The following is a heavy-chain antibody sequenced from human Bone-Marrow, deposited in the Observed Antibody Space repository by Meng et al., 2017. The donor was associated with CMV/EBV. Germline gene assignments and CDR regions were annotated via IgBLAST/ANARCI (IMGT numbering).Heavy chain of an antibody. CDR2: VYSGGGT. CDR3: AKGERGDSSPPFDP. V-gene: IGHV3-66*01. CDR1: GITVNSNY. D-gene: IGHD3-16*01. Sequence: GESLKISCAVSGITVNSNYMTWVRQAPGRGLEWVSVVYSGGGTYYADSLKGRFTISRDSAKNTLYLQMNSLRAEDTAVYYCAKGERGDSSPPFDPWGQGTLVTVSS. J-gene: IGHJ5*02.